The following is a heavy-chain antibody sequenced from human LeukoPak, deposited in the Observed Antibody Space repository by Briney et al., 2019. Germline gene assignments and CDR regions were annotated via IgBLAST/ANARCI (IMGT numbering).Heavy chain of an antibody. V-gene: IGHV1-24*01. Sequence: ASVKLSRKVSGYTLTELSMHWVRHAPAKGMGRMGLFDPEDGETIYAQKFQGRVTMHEDTYTDTVYMELSSLRSEDTAVYYCATDDYYGSGSYYHWGQGTLVTVSS. CDR1: GYTLTELS. CDR2: FDPEDGET. CDR3: ATDDYYGSGSYYH. J-gene: IGHJ5*02. D-gene: IGHD3-10*01.